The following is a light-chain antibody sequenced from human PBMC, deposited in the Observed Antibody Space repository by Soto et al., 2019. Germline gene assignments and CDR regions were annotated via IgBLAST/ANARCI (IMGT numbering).Light chain of an antibody. CDR3: SSYTIGSTYV. Sequence: QSALTQPASVSASPGQSITISCTGTSSDVGTYDDVSWYRQHPGKAPGLLIYEVTNRPSGVSNRFSGSKSGDTASLTISGLQAEDEGDYYCSSYTIGSTYVFGSGTKLTVL. CDR1: SSDVGTYDD. V-gene: IGLV2-14*01. CDR2: EVT. J-gene: IGLJ1*01.